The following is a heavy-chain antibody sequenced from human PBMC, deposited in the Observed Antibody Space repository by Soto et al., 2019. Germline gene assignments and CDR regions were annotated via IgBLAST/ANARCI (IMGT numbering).Heavy chain of an antibody. J-gene: IGHJ4*02. CDR3: SRGVASLVDS. V-gene: IGHV1-69*02. CDR1: GGTFRSYT. Sequence: QVQLVQSGAEVKKPGSSVRVSCTPSGGTFRSYTISWVRQAPGQGLEWMGRIVPITGMTRYAQKFQGRLTITAVTSTITAYLELSSLTSEDSAVYFCSRGVASLVDSWGQGTQVTVSS. CDR2: IVPITGMT. D-gene: IGHD2-15*01.